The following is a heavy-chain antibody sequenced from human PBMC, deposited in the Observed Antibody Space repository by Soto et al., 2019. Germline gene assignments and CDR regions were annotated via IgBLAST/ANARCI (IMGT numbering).Heavy chain of an antibody. CDR2: IYYSGST. J-gene: IGHJ4*02. D-gene: IGHD6-13*01. CDR1: GGSISSGGYY. V-gene: IGHV4-31*03. Sequence: QVQLQESGPGLVKPSQTLSLTCTVSGGSISSGGYYWSWIRQHPGKGLEWIGYIYYSGSTYYNPSLKSRVTVSVDTSKNQFSLKLSSVTAADTAVYYCARDQFISSWYGGFDYWGQGTLVTVSS. CDR3: ARDQFISSWYGGFDY.